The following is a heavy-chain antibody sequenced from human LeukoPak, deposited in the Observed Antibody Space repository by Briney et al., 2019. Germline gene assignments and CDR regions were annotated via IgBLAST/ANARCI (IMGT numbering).Heavy chain of an antibody. CDR2: IYYSGST. D-gene: IGHD3-10*01. J-gene: IGHJ5*02. CDR3: ARHALYGSGNDWFDP. V-gene: IGHV4-39*01. Sequence: SETLSLTCTVSGGSISSSSYYWGWIRQPPGKGLEWIGSIYYSGSTYYNPSLKSRVTISVDTSKNQFSLKLSSVTAADTAVYYCARHALYGSGNDWFDPWGQGTLVTVSS. CDR1: GGSISSSSYY.